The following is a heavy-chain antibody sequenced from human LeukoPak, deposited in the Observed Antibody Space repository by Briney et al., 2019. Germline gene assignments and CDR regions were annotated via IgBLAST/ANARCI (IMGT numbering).Heavy chain of an antibody. D-gene: IGHD3-16*02. V-gene: IGHV1-46*01. CDR2: INPSGGST. J-gene: IGHJ6*02. CDR1: GYTFTSYY. Sequence: GASVKVSCKASGYTFTSYYMHWVRQAPGQGLEWMGIINPSGGSTSYAQKFRGRVTMTRDTSTSTVYMELSSLRSEDTAVYYCARGGGSLLAFGGVIVQIMDVWGQGTTVTVSS. CDR3: ARGGGSLLAFGGVIVQIMDV.